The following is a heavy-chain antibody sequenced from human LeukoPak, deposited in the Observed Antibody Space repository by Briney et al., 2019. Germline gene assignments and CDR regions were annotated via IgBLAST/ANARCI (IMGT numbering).Heavy chain of an antibody. CDR1: GFTFSDYY. V-gene: IGHV3-11*04. CDR3: AAPADYYDSSGGDY. D-gene: IGHD3-22*01. CDR2: ISSSGSTI. J-gene: IGHJ4*02. Sequence: GGSLRLSCVASGFTFSDYYMRWIRQAPGKGLEWVSYISSSGSTIYYADSVKGRFTISRDNAKNSLYLQMNSLRAEDTAVYYCAAPADYYDSSGGDYWGQGTLVTVSS.